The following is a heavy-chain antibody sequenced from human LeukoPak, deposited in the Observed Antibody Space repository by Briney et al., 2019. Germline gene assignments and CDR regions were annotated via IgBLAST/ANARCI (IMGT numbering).Heavy chain of an antibody. CDR3: ARVKGYYGSGSYSLDY. CDR1: GGSLSGYY. CDR2: INHSGST. J-gene: IGHJ4*02. Sequence: SETLSLACAVYGGSLSGYYWSWIRQPPGKGLEWIGEINHSGSTNYNPSLKSRVTISVDTSKNQFSLKLSSVTAADTAVYYCARVKGYYGSGSYSLDYWGQGTLVTVSS. V-gene: IGHV4-34*01. D-gene: IGHD3-10*01.